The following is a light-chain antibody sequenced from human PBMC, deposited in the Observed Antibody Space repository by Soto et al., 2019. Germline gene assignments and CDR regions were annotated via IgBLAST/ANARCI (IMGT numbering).Light chain of an antibody. CDR3: SSYSTTTTPQWV. CDR1: RNDIGGYNY. V-gene: IGLV2-14*01. Sequence: QSALTQPASVSESPGQSISISCGGGRNDIGGYNYVSWYQQHPGRAPKLVIYKVSDRPSGVSTRFSASKSGNTASLTISGLQAEDEADYYCSSYSTTTTPQWVFGGGTKVTVL. J-gene: IGLJ3*02. CDR2: KVS.